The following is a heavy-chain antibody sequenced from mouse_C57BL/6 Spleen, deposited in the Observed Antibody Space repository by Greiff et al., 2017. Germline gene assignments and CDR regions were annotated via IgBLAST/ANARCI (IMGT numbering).Heavy chain of an antibody. CDR2: IDPENGDT. V-gene: IGHV14-4*01. J-gene: IGHJ2*01. Sequence: VQLQQSGAELVRPGASVKLSCTASGFNIKDDYMHWVKQRPEQGLEWIGWIDPENGDTEYASKFQGKATITADTSSNTAYLQLSSLTSEDTAVYYCTTGTAQATDYWGQGTTLTVSS. CDR1: GFNIKDDY. CDR3: TTGTAQATDY. D-gene: IGHD3-2*02.